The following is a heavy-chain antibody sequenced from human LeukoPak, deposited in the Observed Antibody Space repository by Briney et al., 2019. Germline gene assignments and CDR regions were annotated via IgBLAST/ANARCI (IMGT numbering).Heavy chain of an antibody. J-gene: IGHJ6*02. V-gene: IGHV3-49*04. Sequence: GGSLRLSCKTSGFSFGEYALSWVRQAPGKGLEWVGFIRRKIYNETTDYAASMKDRFTISRDDSKNIAYLQMHSLRSEDTAVYYCSRVINLVRGGVLFFYYGMDVWGQGTTVIVSS. CDR2: IRRKIYNETT. CDR3: SRVINLVRGGVLFFYYGMDV. CDR1: GFSFGEYA. D-gene: IGHD3-10*01.